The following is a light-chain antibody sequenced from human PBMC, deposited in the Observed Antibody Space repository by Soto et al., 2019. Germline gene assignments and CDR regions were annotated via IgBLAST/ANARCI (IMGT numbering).Light chain of an antibody. CDR3: SSYTSSSTLEV. CDR2: DVS. CDR1: SSDVGGYNY. V-gene: IGLV2-14*01. Sequence: QSVLTQPASVSGSPGQSITISCTGTSSDVGGYNYVSWYQQHPGKAPKLMIYDVSNRPSGVSNRFSGSKSGNTASLTISGLQAEDEAAYSCSSYTSSSTLEVFGTGTKLPVL. J-gene: IGLJ1*01.